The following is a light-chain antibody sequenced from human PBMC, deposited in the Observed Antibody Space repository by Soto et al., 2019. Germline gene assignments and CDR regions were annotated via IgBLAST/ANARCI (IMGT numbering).Light chain of an antibody. Sequence: ILLTQSPATLSVSPGERVTLSCRASQSLNSNLAWYQQRPGQAPRLLIYDTSTRATGITARFSGSGSGTXXXXXXXXXQSEXXXVXXXQQYNNWWTFGQGTKVEIK. V-gene: IGKV3-15*01. CDR3: QQYNNWWT. J-gene: IGKJ1*01. CDR1: QSLNSN. CDR2: DTS.